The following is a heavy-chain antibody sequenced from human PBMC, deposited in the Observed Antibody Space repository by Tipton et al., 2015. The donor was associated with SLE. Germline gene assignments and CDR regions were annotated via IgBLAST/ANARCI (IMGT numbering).Heavy chain of an antibody. Sequence: QSGAEVKKPGASVQVSCVTSGYTFRDYGISWVRQAPGQGLEWLGWISGYNGDTKYAQKFRGRVTMTTDTSTSAAYLEVRSLRSDDTAVYYCGRTIDYGGYLDSWGQGTLVTVSS. D-gene: IGHD4-23*01. CDR1: GYTFRDYG. CDR3: GRTIDYGGYLDS. J-gene: IGHJ4*02. V-gene: IGHV1-18*04. CDR2: ISGYNGDT.